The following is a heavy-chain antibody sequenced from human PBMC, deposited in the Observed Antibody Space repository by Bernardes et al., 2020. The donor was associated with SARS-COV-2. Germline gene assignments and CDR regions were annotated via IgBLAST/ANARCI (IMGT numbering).Heavy chain of an antibody. CDR2: ISAYNGNT. CDR3: ARGGYYDFWSGYYYHGDYFDY. J-gene: IGHJ4*01. Sequence: ASVKVSCKASGYTFTSYGISWVRQAPGQGLEWMGWISAYNGNTNYAQKLQGRVTMTTDTSTSTAYMELRSLRSDDTAGYYCARGGYYDFWSGYYYHGDYFDYWGQEPWSPSPQ. D-gene: IGHD3-3*01. V-gene: IGHV1-18*04. CDR1: GYTFTSYG.